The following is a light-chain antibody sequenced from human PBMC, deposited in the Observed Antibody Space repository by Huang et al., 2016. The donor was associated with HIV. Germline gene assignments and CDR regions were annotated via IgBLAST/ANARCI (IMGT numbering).Light chain of an antibody. CDR3: MQGTQWLVT. V-gene: IGKV2-30*02. Sequence: DVVMTQSPLSLPVTLGQPALISCRSTQSLVHSDGNTYLDWLLQRPGQSPRRLIYTVTSRDSGVTDRYSGSGSGSEFTLKIRRVEAEDVAVYYCMQGTQWLVTFGQGTKVEL. J-gene: IGKJ1*01. CDR2: TVT. CDR1: QSLVHSDGNTY.